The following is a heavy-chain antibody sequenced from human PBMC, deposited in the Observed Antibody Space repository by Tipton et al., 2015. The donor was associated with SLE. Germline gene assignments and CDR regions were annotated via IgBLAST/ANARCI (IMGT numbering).Heavy chain of an antibody. V-gene: IGHV3-21*01. J-gene: IGHJ4*02. CDR2: ISNSGGYK. CDR1: GFTFSAYT. CDR3: AKEQLVPDYFDY. D-gene: IGHD6-13*01. Sequence: SLRLSCAASGFTSGFTFSAYTMSWVRQAPGKGLEWVSSISNSGGYKFYADSVKGRFTISRDSAENSLYLQMSSLRAEDTVVYYCAKEQLVPDYFDYWGQGTLVTVSS.